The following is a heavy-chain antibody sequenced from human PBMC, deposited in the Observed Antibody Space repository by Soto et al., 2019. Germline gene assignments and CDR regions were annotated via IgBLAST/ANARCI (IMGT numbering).Heavy chain of an antibody. V-gene: IGHV4-59*08. CDR2: IYYSGST. J-gene: IGHJ4*02. D-gene: IGHD3-10*01. CDR3: ARHWYGSGTHYPFDS. Sequence: SETLSLTCTVSDGSISSYYWSWIRQPPGKGLEWIGYIYYSGSTDHNPSLKSRVTISVDTSKNQFSLKLSSVTAADTAVYFCARHWYGSGTHYPFDSWGQGTLVTIPS. CDR1: DGSISSYY.